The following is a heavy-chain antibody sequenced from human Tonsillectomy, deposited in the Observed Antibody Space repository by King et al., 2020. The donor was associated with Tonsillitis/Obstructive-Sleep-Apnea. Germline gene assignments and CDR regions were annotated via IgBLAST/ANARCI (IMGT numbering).Heavy chain of an antibody. CDR2: IYAGGST. D-gene: IGHD5-24*01. J-gene: IGHJ4*02. CDR1: GLSVMTNY. V-gene: IGHV3-53*01. CDR3: ASGKTWLSS. Sequence: VQPVESGGGLIQPGGSLRLSCAASGLSVMTNYMTWVRQAPGKGLEWVSVIYAGGSTNYADSVTGRFTISRDYSKNTVDLQMKSLRDEDTAMYYCASGKTWLSSWGQGTLVTVSS.